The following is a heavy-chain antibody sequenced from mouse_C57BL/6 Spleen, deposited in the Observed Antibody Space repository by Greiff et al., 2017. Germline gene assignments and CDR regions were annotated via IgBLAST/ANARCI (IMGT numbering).Heavy chain of an antibody. CDR3: ARLDYDGAYYAMDY. CDR2: ISSGGSYT. V-gene: IGHV5-6*02. CDR1: GFTFSSYG. Sequence: DVMLVESGGDLVKPGGSLKLSCAASGFTFSSYGMSWVRQTPDKRLEWVATISSGGSYTYYPDRWKGRFTISRDNAKNTLYLQMSSLKSEDTAMYYCARLDYDGAYYAMDYWGQGTSVTVSS. D-gene: IGHD2-4*01. J-gene: IGHJ4*01.